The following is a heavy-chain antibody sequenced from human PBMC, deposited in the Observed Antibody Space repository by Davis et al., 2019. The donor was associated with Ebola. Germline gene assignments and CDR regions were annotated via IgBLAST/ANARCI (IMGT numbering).Heavy chain of an antibody. V-gene: IGHV3-30*18. Sequence: GESLKISCAASGFTFSSYGMHWVRQAPGKGLEWVAVISYDGSNKYYADSVKGRFTISRDNSKNTLYLQMNSLRAEDTAVYYCAKDTPVDTANPGGPGIWGQGTLVTVSS. J-gene: IGHJ4*02. CDR3: AKDTPVDTANPGGPGI. D-gene: IGHD5-18*01. CDR2: ISYDGSNK. CDR1: GFTFSSYG.